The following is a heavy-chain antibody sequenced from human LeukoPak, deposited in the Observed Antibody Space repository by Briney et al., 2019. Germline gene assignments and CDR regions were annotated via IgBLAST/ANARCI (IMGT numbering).Heavy chain of an antibody. CDR1: GGSISSGDYY. J-gene: IGHJ5*02. V-gene: IGHV4-30-4*01. D-gene: IGHD4-17*01. CDR2: IYYSGNP. CDR3: ARSGGDYGVDWFDP. Sequence: SETLSLTCTVSGGSISSGDYYWNWIRQPPGKGLEWIGYIYYSGNPYFNPFLKSRGTISADTSKNQFSLNLSSVTAADTAVYYCARSGGDYGVDWFDPWGQGTLVTVSS.